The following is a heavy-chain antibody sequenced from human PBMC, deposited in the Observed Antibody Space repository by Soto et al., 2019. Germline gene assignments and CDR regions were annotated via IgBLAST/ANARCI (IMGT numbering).Heavy chain of an antibody. CDR3: ARPLIGNTIDL. Sequence: GGSLRLSCAASGFTFRGFTMNWVRQAPGQGLEWIGIINPSRGSATYGPIFQGRVSLTTDMPTSTVYMELSSLRSEDTAIYYCARPLIGNTIDLWGQGTSVTVSS. CDR1: GFTFRGFT. CDR2: INPSRGSA. V-gene: IGHV1-46*01. D-gene: IGHD1-7*01. J-gene: IGHJ3*01.